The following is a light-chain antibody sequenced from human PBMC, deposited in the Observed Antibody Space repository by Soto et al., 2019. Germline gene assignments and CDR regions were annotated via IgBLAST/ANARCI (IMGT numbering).Light chain of an antibody. CDR3: QHYNEWPLT. CDR1: QSVSSSY. CDR2: FAS. J-gene: IGKJ4*01. V-gene: IGKV3-15*01. Sequence: EIVLTQSPGTLSLSPGERATLSCRASQSVSSSYLAWYQQKPGQAPRLLIYFASTRATGVPARFSGSGSGTEFTLTISNLQSEDSAVYYCQHYNEWPLTFGGGTKLETK.